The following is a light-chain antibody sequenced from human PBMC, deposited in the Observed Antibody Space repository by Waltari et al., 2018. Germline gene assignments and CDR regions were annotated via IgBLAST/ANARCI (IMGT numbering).Light chain of an antibody. V-gene: IGKV4-1*01. J-gene: IGKJ4*01. CDR2: WAS. CDR3: QQYYSSST. Sequence: DIVLTQSPDSLAVSLGERATINCKSSHNIFYSSYNNTYLAWYQQKPGQPPNLLIYWASTRHAGVPDRFRGSGSGTDFTLTINILRAEDVAVYFWQQYYSSSTFGGWTKVEIK. CDR1: HNIFYSSYNNTY.